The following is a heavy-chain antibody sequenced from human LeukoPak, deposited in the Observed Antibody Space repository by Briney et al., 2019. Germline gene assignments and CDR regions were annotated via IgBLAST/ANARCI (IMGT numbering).Heavy chain of an antibody. J-gene: IGHJ5*02. CDR3: ARGYQVSTIGDP. CDR1: GGSISSGGYY. CDR2: IYYSGST. D-gene: IGHD3-3*01. V-gene: IGHV4-31*03. Sequence: PSETLSLTCTVSGGSISSGGYYWSWIRQHPGKGLEWIGYIYYSGSTYYNPSLKSRVTISVDTSKNQFSLKLSSVTAADTAVYYCARGYQVSTIGDPWGQGTLVTVSS.